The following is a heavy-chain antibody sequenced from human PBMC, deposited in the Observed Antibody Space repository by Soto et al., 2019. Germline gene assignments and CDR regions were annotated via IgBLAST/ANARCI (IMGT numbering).Heavy chain of an antibody. Sequence: EQLQQWGAGLLKPSETLSLTCAVFGGSFSGYYWSWVRQPPGKGLEWIGEINNSGSTNYNPSLKSRVTIALDTSKNQFSLKLSSVTAADTAVYYCVRDGYNWDAFDIWGQGTMVTVSS. CDR1: GGSFSGYY. J-gene: IGHJ3*02. V-gene: IGHV4-34*01. CDR2: INNSGST. D-gene: IGHD5-12*01. CDR3: VRDGYNWDAFDI.